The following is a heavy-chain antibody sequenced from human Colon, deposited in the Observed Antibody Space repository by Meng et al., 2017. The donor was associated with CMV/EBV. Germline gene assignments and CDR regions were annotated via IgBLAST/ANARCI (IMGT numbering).Heavy chain of an antibody. J-gene: IGHJ6*02. CDR3: ARIFGHAAGHYYHALDV. CDR2: ISDSGDRT. V-gene: IGHV3-23*01. CDR1: DFTFRNYA. Sequence: GGSLRLSCAASDFTFRNYAMTWVRRAPGRGLEAVSSISDSGDRTYYEDSVRGGFTISRDNSKDTLYMQMNSLRAEDTAIYYCARIFGHAAGHYYHALDVWGQGTTVTVSS. D-gene: IGHD3-3*01.